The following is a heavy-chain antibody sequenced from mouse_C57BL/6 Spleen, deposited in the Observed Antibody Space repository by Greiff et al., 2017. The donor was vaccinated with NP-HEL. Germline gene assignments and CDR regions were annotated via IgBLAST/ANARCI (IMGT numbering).Heavy chain of an antibody. J-gene: IGHJ2*01. Sequence: VQLQQPGAELVMPGASVKLSCKASGYTFTSYWMHWVKQRPGQGLEWIGEIDPSDSYTNYNQKFKGKSTLTVDKSSSTAYMQLKSLTSEDSAVYYCARTGWPLDYWGQGTTLTVSS. D-gene: IGHD2-3*01. V-gene: IGHV1-69*01. CDR3: ARTGWPLDY. CDR1: GYTFTSYW. CDR2: IDPSDSYT.